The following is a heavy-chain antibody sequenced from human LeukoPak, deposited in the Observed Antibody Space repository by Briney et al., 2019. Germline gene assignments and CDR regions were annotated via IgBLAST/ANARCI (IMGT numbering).Heavy chain of an antibody. CDR2: IYGGGNT. Sequence: GGSLRLSCAASGFTVSSSYMNWVRQALEKGLEWVSAIYGGGNTYYADSVKGRFTVSRDSSKNTVFLQMSSLRAEDTAVYYCARVLYGGNFAGYWGQGTLVTVSS. D-gene: IGHD4-23*01. V-gene: IGHV3-53*01. CDR3: ARVLYGGNFAGY. J-gene: IGHJ4*02. CDR1: GFTVSSSY.